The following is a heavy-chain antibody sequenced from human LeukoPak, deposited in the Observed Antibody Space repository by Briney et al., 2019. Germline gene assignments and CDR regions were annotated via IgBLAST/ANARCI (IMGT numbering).Heavy chain of an antibody. CDR1: GFTFKSYS. D-gene: IGHD5-18*01. CDR2: ITGAGSST. CDR3: ARKVAVAMDLDY. Sequence: SGGSLRLSCAASGFTFKSYSMTWVRQVPGKGLEWVSSITGAGSSTKYADSVSGRFTISRDNSKNTLSLQMTGLRAEDTAVYYCARKVAVAMDLDYWGQGTLVTVSS. V-gene: IGHV3-23*01. J-gene: IGHJ4*02.